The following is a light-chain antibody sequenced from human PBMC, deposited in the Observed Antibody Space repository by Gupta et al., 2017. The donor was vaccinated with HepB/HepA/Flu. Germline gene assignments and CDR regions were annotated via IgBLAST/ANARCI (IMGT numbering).Light chain of an antibody. CDR2: GAS. CDR1: QSLNNDY. CDR3: QLYWNRPFFK. J-gene: IGKJ2*01. V-gene: IGKV3D-20*02. Sequence: VLTQSPATLSSSPGDRVTLSCRASQSLNNDYLAWYQQKTGQAARLLIYGASSRATGSSDRCSGSGGGTDFTLTISGREQEDASVYYCQLYWNRPFFKFGQGTKVEIK.